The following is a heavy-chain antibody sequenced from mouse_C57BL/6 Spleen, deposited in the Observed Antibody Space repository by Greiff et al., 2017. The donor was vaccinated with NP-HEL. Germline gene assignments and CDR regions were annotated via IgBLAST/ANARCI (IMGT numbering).Heavy chain of an antibody. CDR1: GFTFTDYY. J-gene: IGHJ3*01. D-gene: IGHD1-2*01. V-gene: IGHV7-3*01. CDR2: IRNKANGYTT. Sequence: EVHLVESGGGLVQPGGSLSLSCAASGFTFTDYYMCWVRQPPGKALEWLGFIRNKANGYTTDYSASVKGRFTISRDNSQSILYLQMNALRADDSATYYCARSHYAWIAYWGQGTLVTVSA. CDR3: ARSHYAWIAY.